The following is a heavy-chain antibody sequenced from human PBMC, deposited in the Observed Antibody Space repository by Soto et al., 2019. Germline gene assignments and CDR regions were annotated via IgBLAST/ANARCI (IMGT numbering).Heavy chain of an antibody. CDR3: AHKGGRGAGMDV. CDR1: GFSLSTSGVG. J-gene: IGHJ6*02. Sequence: GSGPTLVNPTQTLTVTCTFSGFSLSTSGVGVGWIRQPPGKALEWLALIYWDGDKRYSPFLKSRLTITKDTSENQVVLTLTNMDPVDTATYYCAHKGGRGAGMDVWGQGTTVTVSS. V-gene: IGHV2-5*02. D-gene: IGHD2-15*01. CDR2: IYWDGDK.